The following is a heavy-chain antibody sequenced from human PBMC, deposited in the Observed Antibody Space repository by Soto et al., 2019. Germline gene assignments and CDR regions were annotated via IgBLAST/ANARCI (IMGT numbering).Heavy chain of an antibody. D-gene: IGHD3-3*01. CDR3: AKVTSGDYDFWSGPEGGNYYYMDV. CDR2: ISYDGSNK. V-gene: IGHV3-30*18. J-gene: IGHJ6*03. CDR1: GFTFSSYG. Sequence: GGSLRLSCAASGFTFSSYGMHWVRQAPGKGLEWVAVISYDGSNKYYADSVKGRFTISRDNSKNTLYLQMNSLRAEDTAVYYCAKVTSGDYDFWSGPEGGNYYYMDVWGKGTTVTVSS.